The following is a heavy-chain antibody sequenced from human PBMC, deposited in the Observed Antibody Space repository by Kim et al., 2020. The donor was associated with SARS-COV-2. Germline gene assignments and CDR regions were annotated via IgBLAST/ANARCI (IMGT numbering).Heavy chain of an antibody. J-gene: IGHJ4*02. Sequence: YYADSVKGRFTISRDNSKNTLYLQMNSLRAEDTAVYYCAKPGGSYPAEGYWGQGTLVTVSS. CDR3: AKPGGSYPAEGY. V-gene: IGHV3-23*01. D-gene: IGHD1-26*01.